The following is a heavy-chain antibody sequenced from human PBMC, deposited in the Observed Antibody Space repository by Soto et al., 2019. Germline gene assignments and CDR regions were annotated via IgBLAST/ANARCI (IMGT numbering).Heavy chain of an antibody. J-gene: IGHJ6*02. D-gene: IGHD6-13*01. CDR2: IYYSGST. V-gene: IGHV4-59*01. Sequence: SETLSLTCTVSGGSISSYYWSWIRQPPGKGLEWIGYIYYSGSTNYNPSLKSRVTISVDTSKNQFSLKLSSVTAADTAVYYCAITKREVIAAAVTDRYGMDVWGQGTTVTVSS. CDR3: AITKREVIAAAVTDRYGMDV. CDR1: GGSISSYY.